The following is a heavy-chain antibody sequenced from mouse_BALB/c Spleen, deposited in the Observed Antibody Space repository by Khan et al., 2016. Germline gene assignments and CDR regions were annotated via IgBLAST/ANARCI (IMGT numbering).Heavy chain of an antibody. Sequence: EVQLQESGPGLVKPSQSLSLTCTVTGYSITSDYAWNWIRQFPGNKLEWMGYIRYSGSTSYNPSLNSRISITRDTSKNQFFLQLNSVTTEDTANYYGANTGEDPRFAYWGQGTLVTVSA. CDR3: ANTGEDPRFAY. D-gene: IGHD1-1*01. CDR2: IRYSGST. V-gene: IGHV3-2*02. J-gene: IGHJ3*01. CDR1: GYSITSDYA.